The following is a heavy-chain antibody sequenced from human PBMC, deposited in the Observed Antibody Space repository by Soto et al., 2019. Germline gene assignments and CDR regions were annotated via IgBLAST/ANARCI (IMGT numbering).Heavy chain of an antibody. D-gene: IGHD1-1*01. J-gene: IGHJ6*02. V-gene: IGHV3-53*01. CDR2: MYSSGDT. CDR3: ARGPRYNNSGSVDV. Sequence: GGSLRLSCAASGFTVSSNFMSWVRQAPGMGLECVSVMYSSGDTYYADSVRGRFTISRDNSKNTLYLQMNSLRAEDTAVYYCARGPRYNNSGSVDVWGQGTTVTVSS. CDR1: GFTVSSNF.